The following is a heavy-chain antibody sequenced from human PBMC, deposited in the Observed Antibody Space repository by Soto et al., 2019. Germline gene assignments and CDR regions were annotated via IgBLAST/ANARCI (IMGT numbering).Heavy chain of an antibody. CDR1: GGSISSYY. V-gene: IGHV4-59*08. Sequence: SETLSLTCTVSGGSISSYYWSWIRQPPGKGLEWIGYIYYSGSTNYNPSLKSRVTISVDTSNNQFSLKLSSVTAADTAVYYCARHLRNYYGSGSYYTIDYWGQGTLVTVSS. CDR3: ARHLRNYYGSGSYYTIDY. J-gene: IGHJ4*02. D-gene: IGHD3-10*01. CDR2: IYYSGST.